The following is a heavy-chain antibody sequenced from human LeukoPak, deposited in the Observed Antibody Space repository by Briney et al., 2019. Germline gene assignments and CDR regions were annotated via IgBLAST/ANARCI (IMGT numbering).Heavy chain of an antibody. J-gene: IGHJ4*02. V-gene: IGHV3-48*01. Sequence: GGSLRLSCAASGFTFSSYSMNWVRQAPGKGLEWVSYISSVSSTIYYADSVKGRFTISRDNAKNSLYLQMNSLRAEDTAVYYCASTTDFNLGYSSIDWGQGTLVTVSS. CDR3: ASTTDFNLGYSSID. D-gene: IGHD6-13*01. CDR2: ISSVSSTI. CDR1: GFTFSSYS.